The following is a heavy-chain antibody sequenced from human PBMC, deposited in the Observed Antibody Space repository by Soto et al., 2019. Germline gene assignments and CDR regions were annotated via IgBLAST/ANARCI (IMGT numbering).Heavy chain of an antibody. J-gene: IGHJ4*02. CDR1: GGSISSSSYY. Sequence: SETLSLTCTVSGGSISSSSYYWGWIRQPPGKGLEWIGSIYYSGSTYYNPSLKSRVTISVDTSKNQFSLKLSSVTAADTAVYYCARRTLITMVRGVNFDYWAQRTLVTVSS. D-gene: IGHD3-10*01. V-gene: IGHV4-39*01. CDR3: ARRTLITMVRGVNFDY. CDR2: IYYSGST.